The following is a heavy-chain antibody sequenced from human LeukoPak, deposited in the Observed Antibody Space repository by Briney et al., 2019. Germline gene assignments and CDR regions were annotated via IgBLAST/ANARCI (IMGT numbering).Heavy chain of an antibody. J-gene: IGHJ4*02. V-gene: IGHV4-4*07. CDR1: GDTINPYH. Sequence: SETLSLACTVSGDTINPYHWTWIRQTAGKGLEWIGRVHMSGSTNYNPSLWSRVAISMDNSKNQFSLKVNSVTAADTGVYYCARDESSRGDSGGYHYWGQGTLVTVSS. CDR2: VHMSGST. CDR3: ARDESSRGDSGGYHY. D-gene: IGHD3-22*01.